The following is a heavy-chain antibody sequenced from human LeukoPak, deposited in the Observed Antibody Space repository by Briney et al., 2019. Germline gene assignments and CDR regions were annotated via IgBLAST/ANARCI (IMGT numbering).Heavy chain of an antibody. D-gene: IGHD3-22*01. CDR1: GYTFTSYG. CDR2: ISAYNGNT. CDR3: ARTTYYYDSSGPRWFDP. J-gene: IGHJ5*02. V-gene: IGHV1-18*01. Sequence: ASLKVSCKASGYTFTSYGISWVRQAPGQGLEWMGWISAYNGNTNYAQKLQGRVTMTTDTSTSTAYMELRSLRSDDTAVYYCARTTYYYDSSGPRWFDPWGQGTLVTVSS.